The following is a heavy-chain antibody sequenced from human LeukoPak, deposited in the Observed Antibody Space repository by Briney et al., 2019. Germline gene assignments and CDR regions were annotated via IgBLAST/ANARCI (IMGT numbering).Heavy chain of an antibody. J-gene: IGHJ4*02. D-gene: IGHD6-13*01. V-gene: IGHV3-30*18. CDR1: GFTFSSYG. CDR2: ISYDGSNK. Sequence: GGSLRLSCAASGFTFSSYGMHWVRQAPGKGLERVAVISYDGSNKYYADSVKGRFTISRDNSKNTLYLQMNSLRAEDTAVYYCAKDYDGIAAAGTGFDYWGQGTLVTVSS. CDR3: AKDYDGIAAAGTGFDY.